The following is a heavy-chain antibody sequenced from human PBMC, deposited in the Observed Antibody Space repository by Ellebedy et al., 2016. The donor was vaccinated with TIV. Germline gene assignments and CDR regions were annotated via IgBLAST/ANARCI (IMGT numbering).Heavy chain of an antibody. Sequence: GESLKISXAASGFTFSSYSMNWVRQAPGKGLEWVSSIITISDYIYYADSVKGRFTISRDNAKNSLFLQMHSLRTEDTAAYYCAKDRLTGSGNSDALDIWGQGTMVTVSS. CDR1: GFTFSSYS. V-gene: IGHV3-21*01. CDR2: IITISDYI. CDR3: AKDRLTGSGNSDALDI. J-gene: IGHJ3*02. D-gene: IGHD4-23*01.